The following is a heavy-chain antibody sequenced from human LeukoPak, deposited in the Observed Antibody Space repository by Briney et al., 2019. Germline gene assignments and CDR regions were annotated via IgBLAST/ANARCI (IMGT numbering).Heavy chain of an antibody. J-gene: IGHJ4*02. V-gene: IGHV4-59*01. D-gene: IGHD6-13*01. Sequence: SETLSLTCTVSGVSIRSFDWNCIRQPPGKGLEWIGYISDSGSTNYNPSLKSRLTISRDTSKNQFSLKLSSVTAADTAVYYCARRGLSSSFDYWGQGTLVTVYS. CDR1: GVSIRSFD. CDR3: ARRGLSSSFDY. CDR2: ISDSGST.